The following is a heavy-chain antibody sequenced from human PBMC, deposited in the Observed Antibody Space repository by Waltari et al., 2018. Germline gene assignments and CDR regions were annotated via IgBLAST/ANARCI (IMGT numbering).Heavy chain of an antibody. CDR3: ARGGRDYDFWSGYSLPGGWFDP. J-gene: IGHJ5*02. D-gene: IGHD3-3*01. Sequence: QVQLVESGGGVVQPGRSLRPSWSASGSPSSSICRPVVRPAPGKGLEGVAVIWDDGSNKYYADSVKGRFTISRDNSKNTLYLQMNSLRAEDTAVYYCARGGRDYDFWSGYSLPGGWFDPWGQGTLVTVSS. V-gene: IGHV3-33*01. CDR1: GSPSSSIC. CDR2: IWDDGSNK.